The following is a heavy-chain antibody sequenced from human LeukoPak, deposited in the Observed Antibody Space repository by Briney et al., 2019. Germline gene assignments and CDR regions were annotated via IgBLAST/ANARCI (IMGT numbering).Heavy chain of an antibody. CDR3: ARGYVGMSTIRDFGC. Sequence: GASVKVSCKTSGHTFTSFGFSWVRQAPGQGLEWMGWISAYNGDTSYAQKLQGRVTMTTDTSTSTVYMELRSLRSDDTAVYYCARGYVGMSTIRDFGCWGQGTLVTVSS. CDR1: GHTFTSFG. V-gene: IGHV1-18*01. CDR2: ISAYNGDT. J-gene: IGHJ4*02. D-gene: IGHD5-24*01.